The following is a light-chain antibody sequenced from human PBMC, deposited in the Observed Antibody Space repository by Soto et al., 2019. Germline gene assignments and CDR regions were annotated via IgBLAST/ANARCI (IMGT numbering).Light chain of an antibody. J-gene: IGKJ5*01. CDR3: QQSYTTPRIT. V-gene: IGKV1-8*01. CDR2: AAS. CDR1: QGISSY. Sequence: AIRMTQSPSSLSASTGDRVTITCRASQGISSYLAWYQQKPGKAPKLLIYAASSLQTGVPSRFTGSGSGTEFTLTIDSLQPEDFATYYCQQSYTTPRITFGQGTRLE.